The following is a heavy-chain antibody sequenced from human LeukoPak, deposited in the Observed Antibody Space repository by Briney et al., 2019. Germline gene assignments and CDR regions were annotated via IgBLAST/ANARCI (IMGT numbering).Heavy chain of an antibody. CDR2: IYSGGST. CDR3: ARAPAYSSSSGSFYYYYGMDV. J-gene: IGHJ6*02. CDR1: GFTVSSNY. V-gene: IGHV3-53*01. D-gene: IGHD6-6*01. Sequence: GGSLRPSCAASGFTVSSNYMSWVRQAPGKGLEWVSVIYSGGSTYYADSVKGRFTISRDNSKNTLSLQMNSLRAEDTAVYYCARAPAYSSSSGSFYYYYGMDVWGQGTTVTVSS.